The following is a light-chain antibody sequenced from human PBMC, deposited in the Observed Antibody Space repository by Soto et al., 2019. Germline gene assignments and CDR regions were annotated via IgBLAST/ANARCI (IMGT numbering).Light chain of an antibody. CDR3: QQYIDWPLT. CDR1: QNVNTN. Sequence: EIVMTQSPATLSVSPGEGATLSCRASQNVNTNLAWYEQKPGQAPRLLISGASTRATGVPARFSGSGSGTEFTLTISSLQSEDSAVYYCQQYIDWPLTFGEGTKVEIK. J-gene: IGKJ4*01. V-gene: IGKV3-15*01. CDR2: GAS.